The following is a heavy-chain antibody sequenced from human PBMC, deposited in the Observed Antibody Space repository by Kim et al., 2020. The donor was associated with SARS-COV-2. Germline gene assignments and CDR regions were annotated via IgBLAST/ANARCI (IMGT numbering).Heavy chain of an antibody. CDR3: ARGAKAYCGGDCRPEDAFDI. CDR1: GGSISSGGYS. D-gene: IGHD2-21*02. Sequence: SETLSLTCAVSGGSISSGGYSWSWIRQPPGKGLEWIGYIYHSGSTYYNPSLKSRVTISVDRSKNQFSLKLSSVTAADTAVYYCARGAKAYCGGDCRPEDAFDIWGQGTMVTVSS. V-gene: IGHV4-30-2*01. J-gene: IGHJ3*02. CDR2: IYHSGST.